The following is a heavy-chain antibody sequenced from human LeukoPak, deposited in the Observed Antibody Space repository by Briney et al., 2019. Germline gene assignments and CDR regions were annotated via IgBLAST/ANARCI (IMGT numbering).Heavy chain of an antibody. V-gene: IGHV3-21*01. D-gene: IGHD5-18*01. CDR2: ISSSSSYI. CDR3: ARWLAMVSLGIGYYYGMDV. Sequence: NPGGSLRLSCAASGFTFSSYSMNWVRQAPGKGLEWVSSISSSSSYIYYADSVKGRFTISRDNAKNSLYLQMNSLRAEDTAVYYCARWLAMVSLGIGYYYGMDVWGQGTTVTVSS. CDR1: GFTFSSYS. J-gene: IGHJ6*02.